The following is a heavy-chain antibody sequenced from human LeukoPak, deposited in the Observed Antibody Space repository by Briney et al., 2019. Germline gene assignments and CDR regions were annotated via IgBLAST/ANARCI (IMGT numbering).Heavy chain of an antibody. CDR3: ARVPVPAAISVWFDP. CDR1: GGSVSNGNFY. D-gene: IGHD2-2*01. CDR2: IYYTGSA. Sequence: NPSETLSLTCTVSGGSVSNGNFYWSWLRQPPGKALEWIGYIYYTGSAYYSPSLEGRVRISVDTSKNQFSLKLSSVTAADTAVYYCARVPVPAAISVWFDPWGQGTLVTVSS. J-gene: IGHJ5*02. V-gene: IGHV4-61*01.